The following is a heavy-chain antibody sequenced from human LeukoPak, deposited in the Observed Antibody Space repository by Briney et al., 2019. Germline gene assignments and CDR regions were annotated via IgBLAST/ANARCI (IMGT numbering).Heavy chain of an antibody. CDR2: INSDGSST. J-gene: IGHJ4*02. CDR3: ARSRSGYRAPPDY. Sequence: GGSLRLSCAASGFTFSSYWMHWVRRAPGKGLVWVSRINSDGSSTSYADSVKGRFTISRDNAKNTLYLQMNSLRAEDTAVYYCARSRSGYRAPPDYWGQGTLVTVSS. V-gene: IGHV3-74*01. D-gene: IGHD3-22*01. CDR1: GFTFSSYW.